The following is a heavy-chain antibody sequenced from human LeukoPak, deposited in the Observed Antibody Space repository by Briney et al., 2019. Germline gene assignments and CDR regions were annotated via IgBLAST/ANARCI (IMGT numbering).Heavy chain of an antibody. CDR2: IYWLGTT. CDR1: GFTFTDYG. CDR3: ARGYWRLDP. D-gene: IGHD2-15*01. V-gene: IGHV3-20*04. Sequence: GGSLRLSCVASGFTFTDYGMSWVRQAPGQGLDWDAGIYWLGTTYAYSGKGLYTISRDDAKNSLYLQMNSLRAEDTALYYCARGYWRLDPWGPGTLGTVSS. J-gene: IGHJ5*02.